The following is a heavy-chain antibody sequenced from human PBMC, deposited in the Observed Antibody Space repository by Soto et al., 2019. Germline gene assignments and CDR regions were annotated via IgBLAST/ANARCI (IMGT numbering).Heavy chain of an antibody. CDR2: IKQDGSEK. Sequence: EVQLVESGGGLVQPGGSLRLSCAASGFTFSSYWMSWVRQAPGKGLEWVANIKQDGSEKYYVDSVKGRFTISRDNAKNSLYLQMNSLRAEDTAVYYCARGTKAYYDILTGYYSSADAFDIWGQGTMVTVSS. CDR3: ARGTKAYYDILTGYYSSADAFDI. J-gene: IGHJ3*02. D-gene: IGHD3-9*01. V-gene: IGHV3-7*04. CDR1: GFTFSSYW.